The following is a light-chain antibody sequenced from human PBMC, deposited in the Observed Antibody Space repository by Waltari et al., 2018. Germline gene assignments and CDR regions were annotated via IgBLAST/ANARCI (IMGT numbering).Light chain of an antibody. V-gene: IGKV3-20*01. J-gene: IGKJ1*01. CDR3: QNHERLPAT. CDR2: AAS. CDR1: QSISKY. Sequence: VLTQSPGTLSLSPGEKATLPCRASQSISKYLVWYQQRPGHAPRLLIYAASTRAPGGPDRFSGSGYGTDFTLTISRLEPEDFAVYYCQNHERLPATFGQGTKVEIK.